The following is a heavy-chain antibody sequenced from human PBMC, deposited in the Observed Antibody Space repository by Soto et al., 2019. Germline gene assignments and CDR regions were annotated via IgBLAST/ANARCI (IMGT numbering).Heavy chain of an antibody. CDR2: IYSGGST. CDR1: GFTVSSNY. D-gene: IGHD3-10*01. CDR3: ASDMVRGMDV. Sequence: EVPLVESGGGLVQPGGYLRLSCAASGFTVSSNYMSWVRQAPGKGLEWVSVIYSGGSTYYADSVKGRFTISRDNSKNTLHLQMNRLRAEDTAVYYCASDMVRGMDVWGQGTTVTVSS. V-gene: IGHV3-66*01. J-gene: IGHJ6*02.